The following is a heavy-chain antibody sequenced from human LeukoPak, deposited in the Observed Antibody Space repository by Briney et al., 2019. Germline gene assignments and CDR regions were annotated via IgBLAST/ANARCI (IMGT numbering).Heavy chain of an antibody. J-gene: IGHJ4*02. V-gene: IGHV3-53*01. CDR1: GFSVSSNY. CDR2: IYSGGST. D-gene: IGHD2-2*01. Sequence: GGSLRLSCAASGFSVSSNYMSWVRQAPGRGLEWVSIIYSGGSTYYADSVKGRFTNSRDNSKNTLYLQLNSLRAEDTAVYYCASSGRSSITTAPLYWGQGTLVTVSS. CDR3: ASSGRSSITTAPLY.